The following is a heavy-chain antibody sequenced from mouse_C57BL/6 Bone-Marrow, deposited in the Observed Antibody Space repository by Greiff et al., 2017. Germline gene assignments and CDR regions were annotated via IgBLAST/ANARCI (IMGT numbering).Heavy chain of an antibody. J-gene: IGHJ1*03. CDR3: ARDYYGSSYWYFDV. CDR1: GYTFTSYW. CDR2: IDPNSGGT. Sequence: VQLQQSGAELVKPGASVKLSCKASGYTFTSYWMHWVKQRPGRGLEWIGRIDPNSGGTKYNEKFKRKATLTVDKPSSTAYIQLSSLTSEDSAVYYCARDYYGSSYWYFDVWGTGTTVTVSS. D-gene: IGHD1-1*01. V-gene: IGHV1-72*01.